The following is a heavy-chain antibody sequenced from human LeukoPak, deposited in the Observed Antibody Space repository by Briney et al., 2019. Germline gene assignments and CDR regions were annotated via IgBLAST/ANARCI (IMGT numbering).Heavy chain of an antibody. Sequence: ASVKVSCKASGYTFTSYGISWVRQAPGQGLEWMGWISAYNGNTNYAQKLQGRVTMTTDTSTSTAYMGLRSLRSDDTAVYYCARDSPGGRGSSWYGRVNWFDPWGQGTLVTVSS. V-gene: IGHV1-18*01. CDR2: ISAYNGNT. CDR3: ARDSPGGRGSSWYGRVNWFDP. J-gene: IGHJ5*02. CDR1: GYTFTSYG. D-gene: IGHD6-13*01.